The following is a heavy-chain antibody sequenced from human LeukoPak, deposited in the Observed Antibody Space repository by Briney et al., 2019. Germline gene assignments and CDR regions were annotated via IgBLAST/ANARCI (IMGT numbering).Heavy chain of an antibody. D-gene: IGHD6-13*01. V-gene: IGHV3-7*01. J-gene: IGHJ4*02. CDR2: IKQDGSEK. CDR3: ARNRMTGSSNWSRPDRRPPDLDY. CDR1: GFTFSSYW. Sequence: HPGGSLRLSCAASGFTFSSYWMSWVRQAPGKGLEWVANIKQDGSEKYYVDSVKGRFTISRDNAKNSLYLQMNSLRAEDTAVYYCARNRMTGSSNWSRPDRRPPDLDYWGQGTLVTVSS.